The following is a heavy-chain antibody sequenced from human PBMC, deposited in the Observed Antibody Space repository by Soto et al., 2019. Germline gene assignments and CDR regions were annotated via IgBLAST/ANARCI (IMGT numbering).Heavy chain of an antibody. V-gene: IGHV1-18*01. Sequence: QDQLVQSGVEVKKPGASVKVSCKASGYSFTNYGITWVRQAPGQGFEWMGWISAYNGNTKYAQKFQGRVTMTTDASTSTAYLELRSLRSDYTAVYYCARDRGVAPPVAGNTHYYYYMDGWGKGTTVTVSS. J-gene: IGHJ6*03. CDR2: ISAYNGNT. CDR3: ARDRGVAPPVAGNTHYYYYMDG. CDR1: GYSFTNYG. D-gene: IGHD6-19*01.